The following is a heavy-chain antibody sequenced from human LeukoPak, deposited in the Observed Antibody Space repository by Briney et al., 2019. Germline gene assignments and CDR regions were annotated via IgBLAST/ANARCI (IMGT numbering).Heavy chain of an antibody. CDR3: ARDGEEGIAAAGTMAFDI. J-gene: IGHJ3*02. CDR2: ISSSSSYI. V-gene: IGHV3-21*01. D-gene: IGHD6-13*01. CDR1: GFTVSSND. Sequence: GGSLRLSCEASGFTVSSNDMSWVRQAPGKGLEWVSSISSSSSYIYYADSVKGRFTISRDNAKNSLYLQMNSLRAEDTAVYYCARDGEEGIAAAGTMAFDIWGQGTMVTVSS.